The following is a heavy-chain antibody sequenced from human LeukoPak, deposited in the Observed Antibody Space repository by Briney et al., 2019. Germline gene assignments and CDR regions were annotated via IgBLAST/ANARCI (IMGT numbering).Heavy chain of an antibody. CDR1: GGSISSGGYS. Sequence: SETLSLTCAVSGGSISSGGYSWSWIRQPPGKGLEWIGYIYHSGSTYYNPSLKSRVTISVDRSKNQFSLKLSSVTAADTAVYYCARVYYDSSGYYYPNHWGQGTLVTVSS. J-gene: IGHJ4*02. CDR3: ARVYYDSSGYYYPNH. V-gene: IGHV4-30-2*01. D-gene: IGHD3-22*01. CDR2: IYHSGST.